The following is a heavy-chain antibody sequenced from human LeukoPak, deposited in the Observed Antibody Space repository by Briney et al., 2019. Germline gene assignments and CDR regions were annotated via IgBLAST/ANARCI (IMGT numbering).Heavy chain of an antibody. D-gene: IGHD5-18*01. CDR2: INHSGST. CDR3: ARGQRGYSYGYGASDI. CDR1: GGSFSGYY. J-gene: IGHJ3*02. Sequence: SKTLSLTCAVYGGSFSGYYWSWIRQPPGKGLEWIGEINHSGSTNYNPSLKSRVTISVDTSKNQFSLKLSSVTAADTAVYYCARGQRGYSYGYGASDIWGQGTMVTVSS. V-gene: IGHV4-34*01.